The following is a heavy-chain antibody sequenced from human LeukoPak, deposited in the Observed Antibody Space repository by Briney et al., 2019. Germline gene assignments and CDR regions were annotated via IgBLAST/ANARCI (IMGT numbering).Heavy chain of an antibody. J-gene: IGHJ4*02. Sequence: PVASVKVSCKASGYTFTSYGISWVRQAPGQGLEWMGWISAYNGNTNYAQKLQGRVTMTTDTSTSTAYMELRSLRSDDTAVYYCARDPGRYYDSSGVDYWGQGTLVTVSS. CDR3: ARDPGRYYDSSGVDY. CDR1: GYTFTSYG. D-gene: IGHD3-22*01. V-gene: IGHV1-18*01. CDR2: ISAYNGNT.